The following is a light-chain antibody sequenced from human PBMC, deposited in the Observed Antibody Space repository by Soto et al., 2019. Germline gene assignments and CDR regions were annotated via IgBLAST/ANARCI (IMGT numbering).Light chain of an antibody. CDR3: VSYTTSTSYV. V-gene: IGLV2-14*03. CDR1: SSDVGGFIY. Sequence: QSALTQPASVSVSPGQSITISCTGTSSDVGGFIYVSWYQQHPGKAPKLMIYDVNNRPSGVSNRFSGSKSGNTASLTISGLQTEDEADYYCVSYTTSTSYVFGSGTKVTVL. CDR2: DVN. J-gene: IGLJ1*01.